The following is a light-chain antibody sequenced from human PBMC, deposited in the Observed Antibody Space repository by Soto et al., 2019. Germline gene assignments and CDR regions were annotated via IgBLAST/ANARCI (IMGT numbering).Light chain of an antibody. CDR2: KVS. J-gene: IGKJ5*01. CDR3: MQGTHWPIT. Sequence: VMTQSPLSLPVTLGQPAFSSFRANQSLVHSDGIAYSSWLQKRPGRSPRRLNCKVSKRDSVAAARCSGSGSGTDFALKISRVEAEDVVFYCCMQGTHWPITFGEGTRLDIK. CDR1: QSLVHSDGIAY. V-gene: IGKV2-30*02.